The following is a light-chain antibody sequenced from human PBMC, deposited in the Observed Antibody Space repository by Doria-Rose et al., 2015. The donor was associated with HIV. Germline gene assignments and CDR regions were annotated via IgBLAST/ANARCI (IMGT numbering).Light chain of an antibody. CDR2: LGS. Sequence: LSLPVTPGQPASTSCRSSQSLLHTIGYNYLDWYLQKPGQSPQLLIYLGSNRASGVPDRFSGSGSGTDFTLKISRVEAEDVGVYYCMQALQTPYTFGQGTKLVIK. J-gene: IGKJ2*01. CDR1: QSLLHTIGYNY. V-gene: IGKV2-28*01. CDR3: MQALQTPYT.